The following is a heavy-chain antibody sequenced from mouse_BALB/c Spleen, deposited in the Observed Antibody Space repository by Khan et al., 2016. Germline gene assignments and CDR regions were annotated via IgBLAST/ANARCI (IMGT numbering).Heavy chain of an antibody. D-gene: IGHD1-2*01. CDR2: ISLGNGDI. V-gene: IGHV1S53*02. Sequence: QVQLKESDAELVKPGASVKISCKASGYTFTDYAIHWVKQKPEQGLEWIGYISLGNGDIKYNEKFKGKATLTADKAYSTAYMQLNSLTSEDSAVXFSKRHYCVYYFVYWGGGTTLTVSS. CDR3: KRHYCVYYFVY. J-gene: IGHJ2*01. CDR1: GYTFTDYA.